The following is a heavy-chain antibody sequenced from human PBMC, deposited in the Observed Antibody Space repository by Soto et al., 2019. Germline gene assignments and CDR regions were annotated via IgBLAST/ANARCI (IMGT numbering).Heavy chain of an antibody. D-gene: IGHD4-4*01. Sequence: GGSLRLACAASGFTFSSYWMHWVRQAPGEGLMWVSRINPDGSTTSYADSVKGRFTISRDNAKNTLYLQMNSLRVEDTAVYYCARVPTTVTTPGMDVWGQGTTVTVSS. J-gene: IGHJ6*02. CDR1: GFTFSSYW. CDR3: ARVPTTVTTPGMDV. V-gene: IGHV3-74*01. CDR2: INPDGSTT.